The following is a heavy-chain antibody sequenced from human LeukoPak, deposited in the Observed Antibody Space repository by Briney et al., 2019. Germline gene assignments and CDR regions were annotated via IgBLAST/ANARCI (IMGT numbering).Heavy chain of an antibody. V-gene: IGHV3-74*01. J-gene: IGHJ6*02. CDR3: AAPALGYCRCGSCSNHFGCYAMDV. CDR1: GLSFSTYW. CDR2: INGDGTST. D-gene: IGHD2-15*01. Sequence: GGSLRLSCVASGLSFSTYWMHWVRQAPGKGLVWVSRINGDGTSTSYADSVKGRFTISRDNAKNTLFLQMSSLRAEDTAVYFCAAPALGYCRCGSCSNHFGCYAMDVWGQGTTVTVPS.